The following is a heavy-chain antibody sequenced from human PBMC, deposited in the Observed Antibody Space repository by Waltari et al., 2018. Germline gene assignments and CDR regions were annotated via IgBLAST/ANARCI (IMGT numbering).Heavy chain of an antibody. V-gene: IGHV3-53*01. CDR2: FYNGDST. CDR3: AKGEEWPTVVRH. J-gene: IGHJ4*02. D-gene: IGHD3-3*01. Sequence: EVQLVESGGGLIQPGESLRLSCAASGLSVRSNYMSWVRQAPGKGLEWVSGFYNGDSTHYADSVEGRFTISRDNSKNTLYLQMNSLRGEDTAVYYCAKGEEWPTVVRHWGQGTLVTVSS. CDR1: GLSVRSNY.